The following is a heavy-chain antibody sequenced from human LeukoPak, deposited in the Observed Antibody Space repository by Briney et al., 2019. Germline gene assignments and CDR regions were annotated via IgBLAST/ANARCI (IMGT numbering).Heavy chain of an antibody. Sequence: SETLSLTCTVSGGSIHNNYWSWIRQPPGKGLEWIGYIYYSGSTNYNPSLKSRVTMSVGTSKNQFSLNLISVTAADTAVYYCATGAGDFDHWGQGILVTVSS. V-gene: IGHV4-59*12. CDR3: ATGAGDFDH. J-gene: IGHJ4*02. CDR1: GGSIHNNY. D-gene: IGHD1-14*01. CDR2: IYYSGST.